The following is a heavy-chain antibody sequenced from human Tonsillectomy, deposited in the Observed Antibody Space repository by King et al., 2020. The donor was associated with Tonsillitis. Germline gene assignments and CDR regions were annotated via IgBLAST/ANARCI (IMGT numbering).Heavy chain of an antibody. V-gene: IGHV4-39*07. CDR2: GHYIGTT. Sequence: QLQESGPGLVKPSETLSLTCSVSGGSVTSGDYYWGWIRQPPGMGLEWIGSGHYIGTTHYNPSLKSRVTISVDASKNQFSLKLTPVTAADTAVYYCARDATEFWSGYLYGMDVWGQGTTVTVSS. D-gene: IGHD3-3*01. CDR3: ARDATEFWSGYLYGMDV. CDR1: GGSVTSGDYY. J-gene: IGHJ6*02.